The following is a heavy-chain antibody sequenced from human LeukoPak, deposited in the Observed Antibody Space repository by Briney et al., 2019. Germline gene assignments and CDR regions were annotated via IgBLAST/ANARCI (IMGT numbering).Heavy chain of an antibody. CDR2: IYYSGST. D-gene: IGHD6-13*01. J-gene: IGHJ1*01. CDR3: ARVGIAAAGIYFQH. CDR1: GGSISSYY. Sequence: PSETLSLTCTVSGGSISSYYWSWIRQPPGKGLEWIGYIYYSGSTNYNPSLKIRVTISVDTSKNQFSLKLSSVTAADTAVYYYARVGIAAAGIYFQHWGQGTLVTVSS. V-gene: IGHV4-59*01.